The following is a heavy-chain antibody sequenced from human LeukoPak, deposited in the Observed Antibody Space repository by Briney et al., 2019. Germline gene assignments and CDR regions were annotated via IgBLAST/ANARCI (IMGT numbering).Heavy chain of an antibody. D-gene: IGHD1-14*01. CDR3: ARGNPFDY. J-gene: IGHJ4*02. Sequence: SQTLSLTCAISRDTVSSNSAAWNWIRQSPSRGLEWLGRTYYESKWFYDYAVSVKSRITINPDTSKNQFSLQLNSVTPEDTAVYYRARGNPFDYWGQGTLVTVSS. CDR1: RDTVSSNSAA. CDR2: TYYESKWFY. V-gene: IGHV6-1*01.